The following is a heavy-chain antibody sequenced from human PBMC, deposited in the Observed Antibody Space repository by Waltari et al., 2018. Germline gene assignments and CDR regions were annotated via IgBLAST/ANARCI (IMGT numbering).Heavy chain of an antibody. Sequence: QVQLQQSGPGLAKPSQTLSLTCAIFGDSVSSASAASNWIRQSPSGGLEWLGRTYYRSKWFSRYAVSVKSRITIKPDTSKNQFSLQLNSVTPEDTAVYYCARGPQQLVPWGQGTLVTVSS. D-gene: IGHD6-13*01. CDR3: ARGPQQLVP. CDR2: TYYRSKWFS. J-gene: IGHJ4*02. CDR1: GDSVSSASAA. V-gene: IGHV6-1*01.